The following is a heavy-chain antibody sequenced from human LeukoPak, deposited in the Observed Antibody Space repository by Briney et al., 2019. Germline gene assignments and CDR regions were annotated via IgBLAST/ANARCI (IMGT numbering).Heavy chain of an antibody. CDR1: GGSITSSYS. V-gene: IGHV4-39*01. CDR3: ARGRTTYYYDSSGPTTPDY. J-gene: IGHJ4*02. D-gene: IGHD3-22*01. Sequence: PSETLSLTCTVSGGSITSSYSWGWIRQPPGKGLEWIGSISSSGGTYYNPSLKSRFTMSVDTSKSQFSLKLNSVTAADTAVYYCARGRTTYYYDSSGPTTPDYWGQGTLVTVSS. CDR2: ISSSGGT.